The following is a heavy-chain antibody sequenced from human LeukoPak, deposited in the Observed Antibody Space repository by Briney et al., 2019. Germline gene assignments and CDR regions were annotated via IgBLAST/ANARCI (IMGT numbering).Heavy chain of an antibody. Sequence: GGSLRLSCAASGFTFSSYGMHWVRQAPGKGLEWVAVISYDGSNKYYADSVKGRFTISRDNSKNTLYLQMNSLKTEDTAVYYCTTAFYDYVWGGYYFDYWGQGTLVTVSS. CDR3: TTAFYDYVWGGYYFDY. CDR2: ISYDGSNK. V-gene: IGHV3-30*03. D-gene: IGHD3-16*01. CDR1: GFTFSSYG. J-gene: IGHJ4*02.